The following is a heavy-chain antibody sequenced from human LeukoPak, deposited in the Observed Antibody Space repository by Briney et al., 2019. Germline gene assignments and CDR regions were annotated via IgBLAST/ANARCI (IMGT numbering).Heavy chain of an antibody. CDR1: GGSISSYY. V-gene: IGHV4-59*01. J-gene: IGHJ4*02. CDR2: IYYSGST. CDR3: ASRSSIWSGYQDTLYYFDS. Sequence: SETLSLTCTVSGGSISSYYWSWLRQPPGKRLEWIVHIYYSGSTNYNPSLKSRVTISVDTSKNQFSLKLSSVTAADTAVYYCASRSSIWSGYQDTLYYFDSWGQGTLVTVSS. D-gene: IGHD3-3*01.